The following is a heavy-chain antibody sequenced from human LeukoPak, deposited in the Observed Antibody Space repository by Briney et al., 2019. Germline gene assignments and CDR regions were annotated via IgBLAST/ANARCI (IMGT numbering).Heavy chain of an antibody. CDR2: ITSSSSTI. J-gene: IGHJ6*02. Sequence: GGSLRLSCAASGFTFSSYSMNWVRQAPGKGLEWVSYITSSSSTIYYADSVKGRFTISSDNAKNTLYLQMNSLRAEDTAVYYCARDLWFGEFNGMDVWGQGTTVTVSS. D-gene: IGHD3-10*01. CDR1: GFTFSSYS. V-gene: IGHV3-48*04. CDR3: ARDLWFGEFNGMDV.